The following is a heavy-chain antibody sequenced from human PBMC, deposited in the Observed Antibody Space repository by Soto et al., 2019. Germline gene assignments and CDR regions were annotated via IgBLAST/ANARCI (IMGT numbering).Heavy chain of an antibody. CDR3: AXGRTHSSGWYSEDAFDI. D-gene: IGHD6-19*01. V-gene: IGHV4-34*01. CDR2: INHSGST. J-gene: IGHJ3*02. CDR1: GGSFSCYY. Sequence: PSETLSLTCAVYGGSFSCYYWSWIRQPPGKGLEWIGEINHSGSTNYNPSLKSRVTISVDTSKNQFSLKLSSVTAADTAVYYCAXGRTHSSGWYSEDAFDIWGQGTMVTVSS.